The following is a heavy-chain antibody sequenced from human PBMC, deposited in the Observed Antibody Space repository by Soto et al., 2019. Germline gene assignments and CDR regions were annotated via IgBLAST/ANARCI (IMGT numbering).Heavy chain of an antibody. CDR2: ISGSGGSP. CDR1: GFTFSRYA. V-gene: IGHV3-23*01. J-gene: IGHJ4*02. Sequence: VSLQISCAASGFTFSRYAMSWVRQAPGKGLEWVSSISGSGGSPYYADSVKGRFTISRDNSKNTLYVQMRSLRAEDTAVYYCAKEGGYDSSGYFSFDYWGQGTLVTVSS. CDR3: AKEGGYDSSGYFSFDY. D-gene: IGHD3-22*01.